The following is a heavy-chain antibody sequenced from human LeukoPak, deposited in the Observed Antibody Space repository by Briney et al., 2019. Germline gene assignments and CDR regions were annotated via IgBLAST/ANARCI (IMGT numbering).Heavy chain of an antibody. D-gene: IGHD3-22*01. CDR1: GFTFSNYG. J-gene: IGHJ4*02. V-gene: IGHV3-64*01. Sequence: GGSLRLSCAASGFTFSNYGMHWVRQAPGKGLEYVSAISSNGDRTNYANSVKGRFTISRDNSKNTLYLQMGSLRAEDMAVYYCARGSRIHDDFSGYYHYWGQGTLVTVSS. CDR2: ISSNGDRT. CDR3: ARGSRIHDDFSGYYHY.